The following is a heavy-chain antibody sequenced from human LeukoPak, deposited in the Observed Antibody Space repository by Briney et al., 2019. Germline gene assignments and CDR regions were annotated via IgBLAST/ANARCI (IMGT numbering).Heavy chain of an antibody. CDR1: GFTFSSYA. CDR2: ISYDGSSK. D-gene: IGHD4-23*01. V-gene: IGHV3-30-3*01. CDR3: ARDRGDYGGPFDY. Sequence: GGSLRLSCAASGFTFSSYAMHWVRQAPGKGLEWVAVISYDGSSKYYADSVKGRFTISRDNSKNTLYLQMNSLRAEDTAVYYCARDRGDYGGPFDYWGQGTPVTVSS. J-gene: IGHJ4*02.